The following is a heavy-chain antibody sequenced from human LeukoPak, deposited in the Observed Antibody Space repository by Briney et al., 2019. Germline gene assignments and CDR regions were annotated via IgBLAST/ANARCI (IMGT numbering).Heavy chain of an antibody. CDR3: AKSAIVSSGGYYYYMDV. CDR1: GYTFSNYY. D-gene: IGHD5/OR15-5a*01. V-gene: IGHV1-46*01. Sequence: GASVKVSCKASGYTFSNYYIHWVRQAPGHGLEWMGIIGGSTNYAQKFQGRVTMTRDTSTSTVYMELSSLRSEDTAVYYCAKSAIVSSGGYYYYMDVWGKGTTVTVSS. J-gene: IGHJ6*03. CDR2: IGGST.